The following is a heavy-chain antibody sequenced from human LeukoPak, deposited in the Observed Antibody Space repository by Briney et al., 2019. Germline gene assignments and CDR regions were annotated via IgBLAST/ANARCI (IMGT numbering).Heavy chain of an antibody. J-gene: IGHJ6*02. CDR3: ARDLYCGGDCYPSARGYYGMDV. D-gene: IGHD2-21*02. V-gene: IGHV3-21*01. Sequence: GRSLRLSCAASGFTFSSYSMNWVRQAPGKGLEWVSSISSSSSYIYYADSVKGRFTISRDNAKNSLYLQMNSLRAEDTAVYYCARDLYCGGDCYPSARGYYGMDVWGQGTTVTVSS. CDR1: GFTFSSYS. CDR2: ISSSSSYI.